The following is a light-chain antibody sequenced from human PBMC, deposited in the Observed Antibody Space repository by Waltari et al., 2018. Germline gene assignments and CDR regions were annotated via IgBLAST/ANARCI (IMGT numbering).Light chain of an antibody. CDR3: QQRSNWLT. CDR1: QSASSY. Sequence: EMVLTQSPATLSLSPGERATPSCRASQSASSYLAWYQQIPGQAPRLLIYDAPNRATGIPARFSGSGSGTDFTLTISSLEPEDFAVYYCQQRSNWLTFGGGTKVEIK. CDR2: DAP. J-gene: IGKJ4*01. V-gene: IGKV3-11*01.